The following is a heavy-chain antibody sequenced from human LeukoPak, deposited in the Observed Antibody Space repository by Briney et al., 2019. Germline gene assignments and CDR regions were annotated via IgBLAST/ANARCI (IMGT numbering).Heavy chain of an antibody. CDR2: ISSSSSTI. CDR3: ARDVLPYYYDSSGQSY. CDR1: GFTFNSYS. J-gene: IGHJ4*02. Sequence: GGSLRLSCAASGFTFNSYSMNWVRQAPGKGLEWVSYISSSSSTIYYADSVKGRFTISRDNAKNSLYLQMNSLRAEDTAVYYCARDVLPYYYDSSGQSYWGQGTLVTVSS. V-gene: IGHV3-48*04. D-gene: IGHD3-22*01.